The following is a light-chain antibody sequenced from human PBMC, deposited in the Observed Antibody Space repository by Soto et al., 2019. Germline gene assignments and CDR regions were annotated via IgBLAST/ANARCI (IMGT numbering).Light chain of an antibody. CDR1: HSISNK. J-gene: IGKJ1*01. Sequence: EIVMTQSPATLSLSPGERATLSCRASHSISNKLAWYQQKPGQAPSLLIYRASTRATDIPARFSGSGSGTDFALTISSLQSEDFAVYYCQHYNNWPPATFGQGTRVEIK. V-gene: IGKV3-15*01. CDR3: QHYNNWPPAT. CDR2: RAS.